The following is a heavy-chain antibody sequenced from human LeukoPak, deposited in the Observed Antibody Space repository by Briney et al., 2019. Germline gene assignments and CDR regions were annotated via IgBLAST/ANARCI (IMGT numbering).Heavy chain of an antibody. Sequence: PGGSLRLSCAASGFTFSSYAMDWVRQGPGKGLEWVAYIAHHGSNKYYADSVKGRFTISRDNSKRTLYLQMNNLRADDTAVYYCAKDGSWSCTDWGQGALVTVSS. J-gene: IGHJ4*02. V-gene: IGHV3-30*02. CDR3: AKDGSWSCTD. CDR1: GFTFSSYA. CDR2: IAHHGSNK. D-gene: IGHD2-8*02.